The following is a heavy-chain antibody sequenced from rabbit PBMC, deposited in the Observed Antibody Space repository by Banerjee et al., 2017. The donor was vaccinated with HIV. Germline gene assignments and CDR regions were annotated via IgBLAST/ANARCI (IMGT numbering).Heavy chain of an antibody. CDR3: ASDHYSDGSGDFKL. CDR2: INTSSGNT. Sequence: QEQLVESGGGLVQPGGTLTLTCTASGIDFSTYYDMCWVRQAPGKGLEWIACINTSSGNTVYATWAKGRFTISKTSWTTVTLQMTSLTAADTATYFCASDHYSDGSGDFKLWGQGTLVTVS. V-gene: IGHV1S45*01. CDR1: GIDFSTYYD. J-gene: IGHJ4*01. D-gene: IGHD6-1*01.